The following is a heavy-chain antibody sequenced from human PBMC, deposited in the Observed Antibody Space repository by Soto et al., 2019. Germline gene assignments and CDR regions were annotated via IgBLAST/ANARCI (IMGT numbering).Heavy chain of an antibody. J-gene: IGHJ4*02. V-gene: IGHV4-30-4*01. CDR1: GGSISTVNYW. CDR2: IYNGGST. D-gene: IGHD7-27*01. CDR3: ARGPSGDKVDS. Sequence: QVQLQESGPGLVKPSQTLSLTCTVSGGSISTVNYWWSWIRQSPDMGLEWIGQIYNGGSTYNNPSLESXDTASXXTSKNQLSLTLSSVSAADTAVYYCARGPSGDKVDSWGQGTLVTVSS.